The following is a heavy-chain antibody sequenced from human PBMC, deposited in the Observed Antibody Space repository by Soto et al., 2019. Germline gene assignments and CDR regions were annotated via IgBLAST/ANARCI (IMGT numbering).Heavy chain of an antibody. V-gene: IGHV3-23*01. D-gene: IGHD5-18*01. Sequence: EVQLLESGGGLVQPGGSLRLSCTVSGFSFSSYAMSWVRQAPGKGLEWVSAIGGSGGRKHYADSVKGRFTISRDDSKNTLYLQMNSLRADDTAVYYCAKTSSACSYDDFDYWGQGTLVTVSS. CDR2: IGGSGGRK. CDR3: AKTSSACSYDDFDY. J-gene: IGHJ4*02. CDR1: GFSFSSYA.